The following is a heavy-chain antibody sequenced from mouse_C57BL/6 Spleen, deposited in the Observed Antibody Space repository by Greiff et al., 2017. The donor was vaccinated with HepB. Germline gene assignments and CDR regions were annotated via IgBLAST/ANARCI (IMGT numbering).Heavy chain of an antibody. Sequence: VQLKESGPELVKPGDSVKISCKASGYSFTGYFMNWVMQSHGKSLEWIGRINPYNGDTFYNQKFKGKATLTVDKSSSTAHMELRSLTSEDSAVYYCARSYYGNRYYFDYWGQGTTLTVSS. CDR3: ARSYYGNRYYFDY. CDR1: GYSFTGYF. D-gene: IGHD2-10*01. J-gene: IGHJ2*01. CDR2: INPYNGDT. V-gene: IGHV1-20*01.